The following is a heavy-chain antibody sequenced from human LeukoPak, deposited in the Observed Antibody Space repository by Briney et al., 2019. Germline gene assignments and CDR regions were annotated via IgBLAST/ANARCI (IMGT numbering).Heavy chain of an antibody. CDR3: AREEALGSGSFDY. CDR1: GGSISTYY. J-gene: IGHJ4*02. CDR2: IYYSGST. V-gene: IGHV4-59*01. D-gene: IGHD1-26*01. Sequence: NPSETLSLTCTVSGGSISTYYWSWIRQPPGKGLEWIGYIYYSGSTSYNPSLKSRVTISVDTSKNQFSLKLSSVTAADTAVYYCAREEALGSGSFDYWGQGTLVTVSS.